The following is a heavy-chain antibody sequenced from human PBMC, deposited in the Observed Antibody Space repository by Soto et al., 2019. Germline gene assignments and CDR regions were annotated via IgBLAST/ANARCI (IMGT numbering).Heavy chain of an antibody. V-gene: IGHV5-51*01. D-gene: IGHD3-16*01. CDR3: ARRGGPNYYYYYGMDV. J-gene: IGHJ6*02. Sequence: PGESLKISCKGSGYSFTSYWIGWVRQMPGKGLEWMGIIYPGDSDTRYSPSFQGQVTISADKSISTAYLQWSSPKASDTAMYYCARRGGPNYYYYYGMDVWGQGTTVTVSS. CDR2: IYPGDSDT. CDR1: GYSFTSYW.